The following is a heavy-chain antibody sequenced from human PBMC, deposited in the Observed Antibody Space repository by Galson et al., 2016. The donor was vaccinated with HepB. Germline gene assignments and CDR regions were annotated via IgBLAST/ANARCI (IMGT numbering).Heavy chain of an antibody. CDR3: VKPIVAGSFSRGFDL. J-gene: IGHJ2*01. CDR2: LSYSGSS. CDR1: GASISSSSYS. D-gene: IGHD1-26*01. Sequence: SETLSLTCSVSGASISSSSYSWAWIRQPPGKGLEWIGYLSYSGSSNYNPSLKSRATISVDPSKNQFSLKVNSVTAADTAVYYCVKPIVAGSFSRGFDLWGRGTLVTVSS. V-gene: IGHV4-61*05.